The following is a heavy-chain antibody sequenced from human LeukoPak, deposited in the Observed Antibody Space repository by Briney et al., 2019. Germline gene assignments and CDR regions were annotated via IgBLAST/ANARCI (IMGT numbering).Heavy chain of an antibody. V-gene: IGHV4-34*01. J-gene: IGHJ6*03. CDR1: GGSFSGYY. CDR3: ARRDIVVVPAAIVYYYYYYMDV. D-gene: IGHD2-2*01. CDR2: VNHSGST. Sequence: SETPSLTCAVYGGSFSGYYWSWIRQPPGKGLEWIGEVNHSGSTNYNPSLKSRVTISVDTSKNQFSLKLSSVTAADTAVYYCARRDIVVVPAAIVYYYYYYMDVWGKGTTVTISS.